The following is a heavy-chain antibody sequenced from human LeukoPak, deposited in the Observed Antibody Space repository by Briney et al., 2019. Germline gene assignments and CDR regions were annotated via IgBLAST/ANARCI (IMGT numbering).Heavy chain of an antibody. CDR3: ALQGVVVRWFGP. Sequence: SETLSLTCTVSGGSISSYYWSWIRQPPGKGLEWIGYIYYSGSTNYNPSLKSRVTISVDTSKNQFSLKLSSVTAADTAVYYCALQGVVVRWFGPWGQGTLVTVSS. CDR1: GGSISSYY. J-gene: IGHJ5*02. V-gene: IGHV4-59*08. D-gene: IGHD2-15*01. CDR2: IYYSGST.